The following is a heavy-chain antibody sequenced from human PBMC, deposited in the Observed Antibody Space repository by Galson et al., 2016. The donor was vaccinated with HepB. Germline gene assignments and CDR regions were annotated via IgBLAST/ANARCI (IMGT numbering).Heavy chain of an antibody. CDR3: ARPAPHSSSDGWYFDL. Sequence: QSGAEVKKSGESLRISCKASGYSFTNYWISWVRQVPGKGLEWMGRIDPSDSYTNYSPSFQGHVTISVDESISTVYLQWNSLRASDTAMYYCARPAPHSSSDGWYFDLWGRGTLVTVS. J-gene: IGHJ2*01. CDR1: GYSFTNYW. V-gene: IGHV5-10-1*01. D-gene: IGHD6-13*01. CDR2: IDPSDSYT.